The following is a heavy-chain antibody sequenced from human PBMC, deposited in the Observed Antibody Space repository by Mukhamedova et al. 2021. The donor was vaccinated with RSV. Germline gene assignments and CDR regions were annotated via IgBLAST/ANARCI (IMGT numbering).Heavy chain of an antibody. CDR2: SSGTTT. D-gene: IGHD3-22*01. CDR3: VRDFMIKI. Sequence: SSGTTTYYADSVKGRFTISRDNAKNSLFLQMNNLRAEDTAVYYCVRDFMIKIWGQGTMVTVSS. V-gene: IGHV3-48*03. J-gene: IGHJ3*02.